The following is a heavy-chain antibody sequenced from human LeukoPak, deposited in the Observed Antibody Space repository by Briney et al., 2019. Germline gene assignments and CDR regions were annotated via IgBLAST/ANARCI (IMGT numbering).Heavy chain of an antibody. D-gene: IGHD3-10*01. J-gene: IGHJ4*02. V-gene: IGHV1-18*01. CDR1: GYTFTSYG. CDR3: ARESHVTREDY. Sequence: GASVKVSCKASGYTFTSYGISWVRQAPGQGLEWMGWISANDGNTDYPQKLQGRVTMTTETSTSTAYMELRSLRSDDTAVYYCARESHVTREDYWGQGTLVTVSS. CDR2: ISANDGNT.